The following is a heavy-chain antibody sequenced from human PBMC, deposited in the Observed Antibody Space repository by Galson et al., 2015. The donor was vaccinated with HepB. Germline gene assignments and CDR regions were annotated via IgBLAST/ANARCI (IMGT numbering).Heavy chain of an antibody. V-gene: IGHV3-64*01. CDR2: ISNSGGNT. CDR3: ARGGLLRAIDY. Sequence: SLRLSCAASGFTFSSYSMHWVRQAPGKGLEYVAGISNSGGNTYYTNSVKGRFTISRDNSKYTLYLQMGSLRAEDMAVFYCARGGLLRAIDYWGQGTLVTVSS. J-gene: IGHJ4*02. CDR1: GFTFSSYS. D-gene: IGHD3-22*01.